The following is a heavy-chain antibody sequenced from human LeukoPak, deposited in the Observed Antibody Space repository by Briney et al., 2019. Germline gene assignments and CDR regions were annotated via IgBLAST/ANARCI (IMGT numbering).Heavy chain of an antibody. Sequence: SETLSLTCTVSGGSISSSSYYWGWIRQPPGKGLEWIGSIYYSGSTYYNPSLKSRVTISVDTSKNQFSLKLSSVTAADTAVYYCAREGTMVRGPIDYWGQGTLVTVSS. J-gene: IGHJ4*02. V-gene: IGHV4-39*07. CDR3: AREGTMVRGPIDY. CDR2: IYYSGST. CDR1: GGSISSSSYY. D-gene: IGHD3-10*01.